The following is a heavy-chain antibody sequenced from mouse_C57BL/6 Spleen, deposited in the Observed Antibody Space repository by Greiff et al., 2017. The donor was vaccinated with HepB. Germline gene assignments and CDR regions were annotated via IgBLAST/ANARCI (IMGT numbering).Heavy chain of an antibody. Sequence: VQLQESGAELVKPGASVKMSCKASGYTFTTYPIEWMKQNHGKSLEWIGNFHPYNDDNKYNEKFKGKATLTVEKSSSKVYLELSRLTSDDSAVYYCARAKKDYYGSSYWYFDIWGTGTTVTVSS. V-gene: IGHV1-47*01. J-gene: IGHJ1*03. CDR3: ARAKKDYYGSSYWYFDI. D-gene: IGHD1-1*01. CDR1: GYTFTTYP. CDR2: FHPYNDDN.